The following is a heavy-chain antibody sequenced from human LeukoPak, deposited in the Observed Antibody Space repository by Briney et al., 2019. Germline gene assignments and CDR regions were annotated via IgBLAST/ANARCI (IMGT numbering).Heavy chain of an antibody. Sequence: GGSLRLSCAASGFTFTGHTMTWLRQAPGKGLEWVSIIGGRDDRTYYAGSVQGRFTISRDNSKNILYLQMNSLGAEDTAVYYCAKDPNPFYDFWSGYKWGQGTLVTVSS. CDR3: AKDPNPFYDFWSGYK. J-gene: IGHJ4*02. D-gene: IGHD3-3*01. CDR1: GFTFTGHT. CDR2: IGGRDDRT. V-gene: IGHV3-23*01.